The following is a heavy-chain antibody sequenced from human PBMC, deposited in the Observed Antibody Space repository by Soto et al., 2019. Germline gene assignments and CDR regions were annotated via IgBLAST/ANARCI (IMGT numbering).Heavy chain of an antibody. CDR3: ARDLSGSYYGEQMNWFDP. CDR2: ISSSSSYI. V-gene: IGHV3-21*01. Sequence: SGGSLRLSCAASGFTFSSYSMNWVRQAPGKGLEWVSSISSSSSYIYYADSVKGRFTISRDNAKNSLYLQMNSLRAEDTAVYYCARDLSGSYYGEQMNWFDPWGQGTLVTVSS. CDR1: GFTFSSYS. J-gene: IGHJ5*02. D-gene: IGHD1-26*01.